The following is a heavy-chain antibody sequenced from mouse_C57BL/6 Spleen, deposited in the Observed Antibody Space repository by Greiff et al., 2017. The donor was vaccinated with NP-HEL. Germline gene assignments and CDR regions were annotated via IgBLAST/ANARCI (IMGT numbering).Heavy chain of an antibody. V-gene: IGHV1-50*01. D-gene: IGHD1-1*01. CDR1: GYTFTSYW. Sequence: QVQLQQPGAELVKPGASVKLSCKASGYTFTSYWMQWVKQRPGQGLEWIGEIDPSDSYTNYNQKFKGKATLTVDTSSSTAYMQLSSLTSEDSAVYYCARRISYYGSSPYAMDYWGQGTSVTVSS. CDR3: ARRISYYGSSPYAMDY. CDR2: IDPSDSYT. J-gene: IGHJ4*01.